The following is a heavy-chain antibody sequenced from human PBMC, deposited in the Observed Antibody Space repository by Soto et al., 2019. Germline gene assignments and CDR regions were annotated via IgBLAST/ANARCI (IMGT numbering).Heavy chain of an antibody. Sequence: EASVKVSCKASGGTFSSYTISWVRQAPGQGLEWMGRIIPILGIANYAQKFQGRVTITADKSTSTAYMELSSLRSEDTAVYYCARVATMVRGQHFDYWGQGTLVTVSS. V-gene: IGHV1-69*02. CDR1: GGTFSSYT. D-gene: IGHD3-10*01. CDR2: IIPILGIA. CDR3: ARVATMVRGQHFDY. J-gene: IGHJ4*02.